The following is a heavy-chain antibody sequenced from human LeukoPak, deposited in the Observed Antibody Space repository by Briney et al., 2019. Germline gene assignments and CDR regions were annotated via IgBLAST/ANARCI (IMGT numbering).Heavy chain of an antibody. CDR2: IYYSGST. D-gene: IGHD1-1*01. CDR1: GGSISSYY. J-gene: IGHJ6*02. Sequence: SETLSLTCTVSGGSISSYYWSWIRQPPGKGLEWIGNIYYSGSTNYNPSLKSRVTISVDTSKNQFSLKLSSVTAADTAVYYCARGIVGTYYYYGMDVWGQGTTVTVSS. CDR3: ARGIVGTYYYYGMDV. V-gene: IGHV4-59*01.